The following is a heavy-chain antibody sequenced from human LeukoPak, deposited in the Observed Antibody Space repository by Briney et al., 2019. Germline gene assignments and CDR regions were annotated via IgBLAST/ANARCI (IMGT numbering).Heavy chain of an antibody. Sequence: PGGSLRLSCAASGFTFSSYAMSWVRQAPGKGLEWVSGISGSGDSTWYADSVKGRFTISRDNAKNSLYLQMNSLRAEDTAVYYCAKDLRSWYYDSRGYYFSYGMDVWGQGTTVTVSS. CDR2: ISGSGDST. D-gene: IGHD3-22*01. J-gene: IGHJ6*02. CDR3: AKDLRSWYYDSRGYYFSYGMDV. V-gene: IGHV3-23*01. CDR1: GFTFSSYA.